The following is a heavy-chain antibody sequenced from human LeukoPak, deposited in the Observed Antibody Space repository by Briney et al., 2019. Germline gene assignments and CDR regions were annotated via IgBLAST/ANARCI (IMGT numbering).Heavy chain of an antibody. J-gene: IGHJ4*02. CDR1: GYTFTSYD. D-gene: IGHD3-10*01. CDR2: MNPNSGNT. Sequence: ASVKVSCKASGYTFTSYDINWARQATGQGLEWMGWMNPNSGNTGYAQKFQGRVTMTRNTSISTAYMELSSLRSEDTAVYYCARAPGLYDYCDYWGQGTLVTVSS. CDR3: ARAPGLYDYCDY. V-gene: IGHV1-8*01.